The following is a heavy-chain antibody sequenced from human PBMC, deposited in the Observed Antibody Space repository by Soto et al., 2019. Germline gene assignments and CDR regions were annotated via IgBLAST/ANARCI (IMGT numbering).Heavy chain of an antibody. D-gene: IGHD3-22*01. CDR2: ISGSGSTI. V-gene: IGHV3-23*01. Sequence: GGSLRLSCAASGFTFRSYAVSWVRQAPGKGPEWISSISGSGSTIYYADSVKGRFTISRDNSKNTLYLQMSSLRAEDTAVYYCAKVFYYYDSSGYYYFDYWGQGTQVTFSS. CDR1: GFTFRSYA. CDR3: AKVFYYYDSSGYYYFDY. J-gene: IGHJ4*02.